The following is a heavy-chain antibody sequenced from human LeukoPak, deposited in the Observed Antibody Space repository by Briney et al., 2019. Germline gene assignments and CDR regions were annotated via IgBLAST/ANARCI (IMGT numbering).Heavy chain of an antibody. V-gene: IGHV4-59*01. CDR2: IYYSGST. D-gene: IGHD3-16*01. Sequence: PSETLSLTCTVSGGSISSYYWSWIRQPPGKGLEWIGYIYYSGSTNYNPSLKSRDTISVDTSKTQFSLKLSSVTAADTAVYYCARDFGVAAFDIWGQGTMVTVSS. J-gene: IGHJ3*02. CDR1: GGSISSYY. CDR3: ARDFGVAAFDI.